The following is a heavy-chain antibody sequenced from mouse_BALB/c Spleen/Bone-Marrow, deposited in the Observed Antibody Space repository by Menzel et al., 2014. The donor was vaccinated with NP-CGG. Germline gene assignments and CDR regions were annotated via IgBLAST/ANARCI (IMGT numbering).Heavy chain of an antibody. Sequence: QVQLQQSGAELVKPGASVKLSCKASGYTFTSHWMHWVKQRPGQGLEWIGEINPSNGRTNYNEKFKSKATLTVDKSSSTAYMQLSSLTSEDSAVYYCARSYYRYDVIVYWGQGTLVTVSA. V-gene: IGHV1S81*02. CDR2: INPSNGRT. CDR3: ARSYYRYDVIVY. D-gene: IGHD2-14*01. CDR1: GYTFTSHW. J-gene: IGHJ3*01.